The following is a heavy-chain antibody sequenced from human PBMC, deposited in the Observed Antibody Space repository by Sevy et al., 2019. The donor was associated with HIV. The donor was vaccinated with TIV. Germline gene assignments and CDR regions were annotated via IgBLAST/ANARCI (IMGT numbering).Heavy chain of an antibody. J-gene: IGHJ4*02. D-gene: IGHD6-25*01. Sequence: GGSLRLSCVASGFTFSDHYMEWVRQAPGKGLEWVGRTRNNADGYTTEYAASVKGRFTISRDDSKNSLFVKMNSLKTEDTAVYYCATHAGIAAAARVFDHWGQGTLVTVSS. V-gene: IGHV3-72*01. CDR3: ATHAGIAAAARVFDH. CDR2: TRNNADGYTT. CDR1: GFTFSDHY.